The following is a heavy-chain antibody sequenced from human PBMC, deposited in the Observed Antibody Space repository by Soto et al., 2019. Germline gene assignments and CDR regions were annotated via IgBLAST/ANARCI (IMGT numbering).Heavy chain of an antibody. CDR1: GGSISSYY. Sequence: LSLTCTVSGGSISSYYWSWIRQPPGRGLEWIGYIYYSGSTNYNPSLKSRVTISVDTSKNQFSLKLSSVTAADTAVYYCAILAAAVGYWGQGTLVTVSS. D-gene: IGHD6-13*01. CDR2: IYYSGST. V-gene: IGHV4-59*01. CDR3: AILAAAVGY. J-gene: IGHJ4*02.